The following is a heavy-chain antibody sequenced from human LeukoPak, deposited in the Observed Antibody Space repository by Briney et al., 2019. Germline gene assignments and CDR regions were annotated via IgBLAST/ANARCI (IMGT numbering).Heavy chain of an antibody. CDR1: GFIFSTYA. V-gene: IGHV3-30*04. Sequence: GGSLRLSCAASGFIFSTYAMNWVRQAPGKGLEWVAVISDDGRQTYYADSVKGRFTISSDNAKNSLYHLLIDSLRAEDTAVYYCAGGGYFGYWGQGTLVTVPS. CDR2: ISDDGRQT. D-gene: IGHD2-15*01. J-gene: IGHJ4*02. CDR3: AGGGYFGY.